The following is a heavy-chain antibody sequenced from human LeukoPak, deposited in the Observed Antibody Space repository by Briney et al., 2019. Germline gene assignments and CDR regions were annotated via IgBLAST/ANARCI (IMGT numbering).Heavy chain of an antibody. CDR3: AREGYGSYFYMDV. CDR2: ISTSGNTK. V-gene: IGHV3-48*03. D-gene: IGHD5-18*01. Sequence: GGSLRLSCAASGFTFNNYEMNWVRQAPGKGLEWISHISTSGNTKDYADSVKGRFAISRDNAQDSLFLQMNSLRAEDTAVYYCAREGYGSYFYMDVWGKGTTVTVSS. CDR1: GFTFNNYE. J-gene: IGHJ6*03.